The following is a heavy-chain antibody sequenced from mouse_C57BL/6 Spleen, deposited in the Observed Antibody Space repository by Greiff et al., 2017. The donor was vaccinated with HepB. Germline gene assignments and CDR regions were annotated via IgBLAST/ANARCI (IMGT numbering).Heavy chain of an antibody. J-gene: IGHJ2*01. V-gene: IGHV1-69*01. Sequence: QVQLQQPGAELVMPGASVKLSCKASGYTFTSYWMHWVKQRPGQGLEWIGEIDPSDSYTNYNQKFKGKSTLTVDKSSSTAYMQLSSLTSEDSAVYYCARCPDGYYVFDYWGQGTTLTVSS. CDR3: ARCPDGYYVFDY. D-gene: IGHD2-3*01. CDR2: IDPSDSYT. CDR1: GYTFTSYW.